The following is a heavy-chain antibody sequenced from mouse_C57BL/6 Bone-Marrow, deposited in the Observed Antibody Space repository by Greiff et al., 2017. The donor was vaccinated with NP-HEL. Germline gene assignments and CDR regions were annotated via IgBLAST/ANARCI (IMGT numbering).Heavy chain of an antibody. CDR3: AELRFYWYFDV. J-gene: IGHJ1*03. Sequence: QVQLKESGAELARPGASVKLSCKASGYTFTSYGISWVKQRTGQGLEWIGEIYPRSGNTYYNEKFKGKATLTADKSSSTAYMELRSLTSEDSAVYFCAELRFYWYFDVWGTGTTVTVSS. V-gene: IGHV1-81*01. CDR1: GYTFTSYG. CDR2: IYPRSGNT. D-gene: IGHD1-1*01.